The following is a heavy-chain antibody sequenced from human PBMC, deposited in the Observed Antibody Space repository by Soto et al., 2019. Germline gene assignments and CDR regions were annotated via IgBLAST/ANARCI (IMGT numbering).Heavy chain of an antibody. D-gene: IGHD3-22*01. CDR1: GFTFSDYY. CDR3: ARDNYDSSGYYPDY. V-gene: IGHV3-11*06. Sequence: GRSLRLSCVASGFTFSDYYMSWIRQAPGKGLEWVSYISSSSSYTNYADSVKGRFTISRDNAKNSLYLQMNSLRAEDTAVYYCARDNYDSSGYYPDYWGQGTLVTVSS. CDR2: ISSSSSYT. J-gene: IGHJ4*02.